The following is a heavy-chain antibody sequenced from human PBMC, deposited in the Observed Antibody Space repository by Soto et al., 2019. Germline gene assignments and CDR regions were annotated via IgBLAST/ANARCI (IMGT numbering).Heavy chain of an antibody. CDR2: ISRSGSTI. CDR1: GFTFSDYY. Sequence: PGGSLRLSCAASGFTFSDYYMSWIRQAPGKGLEWVSYISRSGSTIYYADSVKGRFIISRDNAKNSLYLQMNSLRAEDTAVYYCARGRPYSSGWAYAVFEIWGQGTMVTVSS. J-gene: IGHJ3*02. CDR3: ARGRPYSSGWAYAVFEI. V-gene: IGHV3-11*01. D-gene: IGHD6-19*01.